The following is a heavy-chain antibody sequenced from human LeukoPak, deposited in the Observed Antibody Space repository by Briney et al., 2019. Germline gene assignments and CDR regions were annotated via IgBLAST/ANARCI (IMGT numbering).Heavy chain of an antibody. CDR3: ARDRELLWFGEVPRWFDP. CDR2: INPNSGGT. V-gene: IGHV1-2*02. J-gene: IGHJ5*02. Sequence: ASVKVSCKASGYTFTGYYMHWVRQAPGQGLEWMGWINPNSGGTNYAQKFQGRVTMTRDTSISTAYMELSRLRSDDTAVYYCARDRELLWFGEVPRWFDPWGQGTLVTVSS. CDR1: GYTFTGYY. D-gene: IGHD3-10*01.